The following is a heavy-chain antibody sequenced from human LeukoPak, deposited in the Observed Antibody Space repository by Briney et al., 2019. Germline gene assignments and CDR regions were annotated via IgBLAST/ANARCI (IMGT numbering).Heavy chain of an antibody. J-gene: IGHJ6*02. CDR2: INPSGGST. CDR1: GYTFTSYY. V-gene: IGHV1-46*01. Sequence: ASVKVSCKASGYTFTSYYMHWVRQAPGQGLEWMGIINPSGGSTSYAQKLQGRVTMTRDTSTSTVYMELSSLRSEDTAVYYCARVPPNYYYYYGMDVWGQGTTVTVSS. CDR3: ARVPPNYYYYYGMDV.